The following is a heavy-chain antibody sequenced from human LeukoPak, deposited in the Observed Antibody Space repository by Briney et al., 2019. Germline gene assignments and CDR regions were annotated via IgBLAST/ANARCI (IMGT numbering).Heavy chain of an antibody. Sequence: ASVKVSCKASGYTFTSYDINWVRQATGQGLEWMGWMNPNSGNTGYAQKFQGRVTMTRNTSISTAYMELSSLRSEDTAVYYCARGQYRGILAHYYYYYMDVWGKGTTVTVSS. CDR1: GYTFTSYD. CDR2: MNPNSGNT. V-gene: IGHV1-8*01. D-gene: IGHD1-26*01. J-gene: IGHJ6*03. CDR3: ARGQYRGILAHYYYYYMDV.